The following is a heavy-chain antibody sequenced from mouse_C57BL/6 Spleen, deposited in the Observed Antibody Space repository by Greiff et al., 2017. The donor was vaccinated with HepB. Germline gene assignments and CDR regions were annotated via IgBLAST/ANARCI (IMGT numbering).Heavy chain of an antibody. CDR3: ARETNYYGSSSYWYFDV. CDR1: GYTFTSYW. J-gene: IGHJ1*03. Sequence: QVQQPGAELVKPGASVKLSCKASGYTFTSYWMHWVKQRPGQGLEWIGMIHPNSGSTNYNEKFKSKATLTVDKSSSTAYMQLSSLTSEDSAVYYCARETNYYGSSSYWYFDVWGTGTTVTVSS. D-gene: IGHD1-1*01. V-gene: IGHV1-64*01. CDR2: IHPNSGST.